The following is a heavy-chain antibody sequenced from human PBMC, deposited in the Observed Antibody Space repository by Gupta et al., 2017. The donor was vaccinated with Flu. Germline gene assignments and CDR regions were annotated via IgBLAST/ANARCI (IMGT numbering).Heavy chain of an antibody. CDR1: GFPFACYV. Sequence: EVQLLESGGGLVQPGESLRLSCATSGFPFACYVMHWVRQAPGQGLEWVSTMTGAGSHTFYADSVKGRFTISRDNSKSTLFLQMTSLRAEDTAVYYCARRGGEVYGASDSWGQGTLVSVSS. CDR3: ARRGGEVYGASDS. D-gene: IGHD3-10*01. CDR2: MTGAGSHT. V-gene: IGHV3-23*01. J-gene: IGHJ4*02.